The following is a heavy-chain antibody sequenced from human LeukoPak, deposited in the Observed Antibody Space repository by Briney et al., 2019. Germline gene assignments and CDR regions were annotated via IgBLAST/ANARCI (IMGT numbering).Heavy chain of an antibody. CDR3: ASYSYGYDYGMDV. Sequence: PGGSLRLSCAASGFTFSSYAMTWVRQAPGKGLEWVSSISGSGGSTYHADSVKGRFTISRNNSKNTLYLQMNSLRAEDTAVYYCASYSYGYDYGMDVWGQGTTVTVSS. CDR2: ISGSGGST. V-gene: IGHV3-23*01. D-gene: IGHD5-18*01. CDR1: GFTFSSYA. J-gene: IGHJ6*02.